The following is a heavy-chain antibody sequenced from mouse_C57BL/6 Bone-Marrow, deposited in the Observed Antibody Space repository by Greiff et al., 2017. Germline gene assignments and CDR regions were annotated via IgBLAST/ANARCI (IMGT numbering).Heavy chain of an antibody. CDR3: ARATFAY. D-gene: IGHD6-1*01. Sequence: QVQLQQSGAELVRPGTSVKLSCKASGYTFTSYWMHWVKQRPGQGLEWIGVIDPSDSYTNYNQKFKGKATLTVDTSSSTAYMQLSSLTSEDSAVXYCARATFAYWGKGTLVTVSA. CDR1: GYTFTSYW. J-gene: IGHJ3*01. CDR2: IDPSDSYT. V-gene: IGHV1-59*01.